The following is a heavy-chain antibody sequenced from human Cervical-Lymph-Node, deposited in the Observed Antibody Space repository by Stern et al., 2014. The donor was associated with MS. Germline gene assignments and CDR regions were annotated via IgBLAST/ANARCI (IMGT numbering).Heavy chain of an antibody. Sequence: EVQLVESGTEVKKPGESLKISCKGSGYSFNNYWIAWVRQMPGKGLDWMGIIYPGDSDTRYSPSFQGQVTISADKSVRTAYLQWSSLKASDTAIYYCARREAVAGVASSFSMDVWGQGTTVTVSS. CDR2: IYPGDSDT. CDR1: GYSFNNYW. J-gene: IGHJ6*02. D-gene: IGHD6-19*01. V-gene: IGHV5-51*01. CDR3: ARREAVAGVASSFSMDV.